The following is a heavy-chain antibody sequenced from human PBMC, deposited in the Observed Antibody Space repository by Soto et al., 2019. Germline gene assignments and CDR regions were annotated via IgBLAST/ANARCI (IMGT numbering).Heavy chain of an antibody. CDR1: GYTFTSYG. V-gene: IGHV1-18*01. J-gene: IGHJ6*03. CDR3: ARDDSCSGGSCYYYYYYYMDV. CDR2: ISAYNGNT. D-gene: IGHD2-15*01. Sequence: QVQLVQSGAEVKKPGASVKVSCKASGYTFTSYGISWVRQAPGQGLEWMGWISAYNGNTNYAQKLQGRVNMNTDTSTSTAYMELRSLRSDDTAVYYCARDDSCSGGSCYYYYYYYMDVWGKGTTVTVSS.